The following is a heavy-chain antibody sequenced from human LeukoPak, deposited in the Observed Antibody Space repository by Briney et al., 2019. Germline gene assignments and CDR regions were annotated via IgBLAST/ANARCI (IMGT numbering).Heavy chain of an antibody. V-gene: IGHV3-21*01. CDR3: AKYCSSTSCSRDY. CDR1: GFTFSSYS. J-gene: IGHJ4*02. Sequence: PGGSLRLSCAASGFTFSSYSMNWVRQAPGKGLEWVSSISSSSSYIYYADSVKGRFTISRDNAKNSLYLQMNSLRADDTAVYYCAKYCSSTSCSRDYWGQGTLVTVFS. CDR2: ISSSSSYI. D-gene: IGHD2-2*01.